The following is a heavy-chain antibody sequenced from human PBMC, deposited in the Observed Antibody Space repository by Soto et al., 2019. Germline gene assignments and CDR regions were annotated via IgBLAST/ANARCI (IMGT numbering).Heavy chain of an antibody. CDR2: IKSKSDGGTT. Sequence: GGSLRLSCAASGFTFSNAWMNWVRQAPGKGLEWVGRIKSKSDGGTTDCAAPVKGRFTISRDDSKNMLFLQMNSLKTEDTAVYYCTTDFLWTTSPDFDYWGQGTLVTVSS. D-gene: IGHD4-17*01. CDR3: TTDFLWTTSPDFDY. V-gene: IGHV3-15*07. J-gene: IGHJ4*02. CDR1: GFTFSNAW.